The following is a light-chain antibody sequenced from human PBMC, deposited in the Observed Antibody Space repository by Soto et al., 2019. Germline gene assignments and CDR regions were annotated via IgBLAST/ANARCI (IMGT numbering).Light chain of an antibody. CDR1: QSVLYSSNNKNY. Sequence: DIVMTQSPDSLAVSLGERANINCKSSQSVLYSSNNKNYLAWYQQKPGQPPKLLIYWASTRESGVPDRFSGSGSGTDYTLTISSLQAEDVAVYYCQQYYSTPRTFGGGTKVESK. J-gene: IGKJ4*01. CDR3: QQYYSTPRT. V-gene: IGKV4-1*01. CDR2: WAS.